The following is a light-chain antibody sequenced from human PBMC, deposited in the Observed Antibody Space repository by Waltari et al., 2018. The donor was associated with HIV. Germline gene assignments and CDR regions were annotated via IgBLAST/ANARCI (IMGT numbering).Light chain of an antibody. V-gene: IGKV1-17*01. Sequence: DIQMTQSPSSLSASVGDRVTITCRASQDITNDLGWYQHKPGEAPKRLIFAAFSLQSGVPSRFSGSGSGSRFILTISGLQPEDVATYYCLQYNTYPWTFGQGTKLQIK. CDR1: QDITND. CDR2: AAF. CDR3: LQYNTYPWT. J-gene: IGKJ1*01.